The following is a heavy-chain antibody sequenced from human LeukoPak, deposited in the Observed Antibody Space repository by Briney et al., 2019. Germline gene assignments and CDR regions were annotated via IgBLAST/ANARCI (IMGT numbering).Heavy chain of an antibody. V-gene: IGHV3-30*18. CDR2: ISYDGTNK. J-gene: IGHJ4*02. Sequence: GGSLRLSCAASGFTFSSYGMHWVRQAPGKGLEWVAVISYDGTNKYYADSVKGRFTISRDNSKNTVYLQMNSLRAEDTAVYYCAKSDDYGASGDYWGQGTLVTVSS. CDR1: GFTFSSYG. CDR3: AKSDDYGASGDY. D-gene: IGHD4-17*01.